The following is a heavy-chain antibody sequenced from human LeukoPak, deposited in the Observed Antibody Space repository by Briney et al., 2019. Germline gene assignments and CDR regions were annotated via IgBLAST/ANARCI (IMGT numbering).Heavy chain of an antibody. CDR1: GYTFTSYY. CDR2: INPSGGST. J-gene: IGHJ4*02. CDR3: ARSELGYCSSTSCYDMGLFDY. V-gene: IGHV1-46*01. D-gene: IGHD2-2*01. Sequence: GASVKVSCKASGYTFTSYYMHWVRQAPGQGLEWMGIINPSGGSTSYAQKFQGRVTMTRDTSTSTVYMELSSLRSEDTAVYYCARSELGYCSSTSCYDMGLFDYWGQGTLVTVSS.